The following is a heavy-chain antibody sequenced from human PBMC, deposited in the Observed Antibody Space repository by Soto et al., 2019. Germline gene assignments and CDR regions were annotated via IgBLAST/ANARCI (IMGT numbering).Heavy chain of an antibody. CDR2: IIPIFGTA. CDR3: ARGDRDGCNFQTDGDWFDP. CDR1: GGPFSSYA. D-gene: IGHD2-15*01. J-gene: IGHJ5*02. V-gene: IGHV1-69*01. Sequence: QVQLVQSEAEVKKPGSSVKVSCKASGGPFSSYAISWVRQTPGQGLEWMGGIIPIFGTAHYAQKFPGRVTITAYESTSTAYMELSSLRSDYTAVYYCARGDRDGCNFQTDGDWFDPWGQGTLVTVSS.